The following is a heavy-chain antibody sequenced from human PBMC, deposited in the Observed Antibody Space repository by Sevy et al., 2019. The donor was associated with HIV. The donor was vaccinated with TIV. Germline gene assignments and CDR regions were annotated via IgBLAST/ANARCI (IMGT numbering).Heavy chain of an antibody. V-gene: IGHV3-48*03. J-gene: IGHJ1*01. CDR3: AREDGSRQYFQY. Sequence: GSLRLSCVISGFTFSSYEMNWVRQAPGKGLEWVSHISNSGSIIYYEDSVKGRFTISRDNAKNSLYLQMNSLRAEDTAVYYCAREDGSRQYFQYWGQGTLVTVSS. CDR1: GFTFSSYE. D-gene: IGHD6-13*01. CDR2: ISNSGSII.